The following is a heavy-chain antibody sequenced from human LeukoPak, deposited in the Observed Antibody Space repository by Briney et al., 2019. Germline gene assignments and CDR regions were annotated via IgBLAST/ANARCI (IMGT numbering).Heavy chain of an antibody. CDR2: ISAYNGNT. CDR1: GGTFRSYA. V-gene: IGHV1-18*01. D-gene: IGHD6-13*01. J-gene: IGHJ6*03. CDR3: ARVRHSSSWSAKNYYYYYMDV. Sequence: VSVKVSCKASGGTFRSYAITWVRQAPGQGLEWMGWISAYNGNTNYAQKLQGRVTMTTDTSTSTAYMELRSLRSDDTAVYYCARVRHSSSWSAKNYYYYYMDVWGKGTTVTVSS.